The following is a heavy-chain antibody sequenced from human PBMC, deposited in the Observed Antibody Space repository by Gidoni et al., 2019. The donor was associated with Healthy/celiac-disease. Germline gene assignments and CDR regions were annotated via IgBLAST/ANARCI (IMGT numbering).Heavy chain of an antibody. J-gene: IGHJ4*02. D-gene: IGHD5-18*01. Sequence: QVQLVASGGGVVQPGRSLRLSCAASGFTFSSYAMHWVRQAPGKGLEWVAVISYDGSNKYYADSVKGRFTISRDNSKNTLYLQMNSLRAEDTTVYYCARDGWIQLWGDYFDYWGQGTLVTVSS. CDR1: GFTFSSYA. CDR2: ISYDGSNK. V-gene: IGHV3-30-3*01. CDR3: ARDGWIQLWGDYFDY.